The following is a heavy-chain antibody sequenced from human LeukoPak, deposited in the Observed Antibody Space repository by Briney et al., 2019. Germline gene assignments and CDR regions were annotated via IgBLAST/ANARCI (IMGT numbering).Heavy chain of an antibody. CDR1: GGSFSDYF. Sequence: SETLSLTCAVYGGSFSDYFWTWIRQPPGKGLDWIGEITHSGSTNYNPSLQGRVTLSIDTSKNRFSLNLNSVIAADTAVYYCARGRRYFYGSGFYYWGQGTPVTVSS. CDR3: ARGRRYFYGSGFYY. CDR2: ITHSGST. D-gene: IGHD3-10*01. V-gene: IGHV4-34*01. J-gene: IGHJ4*02.